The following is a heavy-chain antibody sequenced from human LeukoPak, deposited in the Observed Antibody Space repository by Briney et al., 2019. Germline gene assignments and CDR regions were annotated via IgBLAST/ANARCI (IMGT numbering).Heavy chain of an antibody. J-gene: IGHJ3*02. CDR2: ISGSGGST. CDR3: AKDDYPLSGPDAFDI. V-gene: IGHV3-23*01. CDR1: GLTFSSYA. Sequence: PGGSLRLSCAASGLTFSSYAMSWVRQAPGKGLEWVSAISGSGGSTYYADSVKGRFTISRDNSKNTLYLQMNSLRAEDTAVYYCAKDDYPLSGPDAFDIWGQGTMVTVSS. D-gene: IGHD4-11*01.